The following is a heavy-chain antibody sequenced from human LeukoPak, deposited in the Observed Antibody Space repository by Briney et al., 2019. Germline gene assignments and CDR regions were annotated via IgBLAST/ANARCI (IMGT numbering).Heavy chain of an antibody. CDR1: GFTFSDYY. J-gene: IGHJ4*02. D-gene: IGHD6-25*01. V-gene: IGHV3-23*01. CDR3: AKGSGVDY. CDR2: ISGSGGST. Sequence: PGGSLRLSCAASGFTFSDYYMSWIRQAPGKGLEWVSAISGSGGSTYYADSVKGRFTISRDNSKNTLYLQMNSLRAEDTALYYCAKGSGVDYWGQGTLVTVSS.